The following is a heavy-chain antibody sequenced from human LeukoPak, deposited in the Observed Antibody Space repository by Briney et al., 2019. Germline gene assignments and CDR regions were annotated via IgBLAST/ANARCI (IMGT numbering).Heavy chain of an antibody. CDR3: AGSITIFGVVDY. CDR1: GGSISSYY. J-gene: IGHJ4*02. Sequence: PSETLSLTCTVSGGSISSYYWSWIRQPPGKGLEWIGYIYYSGSTNYNPSLKSRVTISADTSKNQSSLKLSSVTAADTAVYYCAGSITIFGVVDYWGQGTLVTVSS. V-gene: IGHV4-59*01. D-gene: IGHD3-3*01. CDR2: IYYSGST.